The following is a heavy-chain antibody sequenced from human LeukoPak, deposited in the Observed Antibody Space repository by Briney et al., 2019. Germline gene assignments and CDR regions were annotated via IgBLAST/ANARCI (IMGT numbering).Heavy chain of an antibody. D-gene: IGHD2-2*01. CDR2: IYYSGST. Sequence: SETLSLTCTVSGYSISSGYYWGWIRQPPGKGLEWIGSIYYSGSTYYNPSLKSRVTISVDTSKNQFSLKLSSVTAADTAVYYCARLPCGSTSCYGGFDYWGQGTLVTVSS. V-gene: IGHV4-38-2*02. J-gene: IGHJ4*02. CDR1: GYSISSGYY. CDR3: ARLPCGSTSCYGGFDY.